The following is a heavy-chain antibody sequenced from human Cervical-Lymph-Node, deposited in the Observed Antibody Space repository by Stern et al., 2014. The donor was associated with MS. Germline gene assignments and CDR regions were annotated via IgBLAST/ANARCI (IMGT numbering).Heavy chain of an antibody. J-gene: IGHJ4*02. D-gene: IGHD3-22*01. CDR2: VKGQADGWRT. CDR1: GFIFNDAW. Sequence: EVQLVQSGGGLVKPGGSLRLSCAASGFIFNDAWMSWIRQAPGKGLEWVGRVKGQADGWRTDYASPVKDRFSISRDDSKNMLFLQMKSLKSEDTAVYFCTTGDLSYWYDNTASDYWGQGTLVTVSS. V-gene: IGHV3-15*01. CDR3: TTGDLSYWYDNTASDY.